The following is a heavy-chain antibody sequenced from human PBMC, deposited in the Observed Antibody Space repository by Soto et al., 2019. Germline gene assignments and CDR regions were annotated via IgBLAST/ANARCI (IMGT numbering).Heavy chain of an antibody. J-gene: IGHJ4*02. CDR2: TRNKVNSYTT. V-gene: IGHV3-72*01. CDR1: GFTISDYY. Sequence: EVQLVESGGGLVQPGGSLRLSCAAAGFTISDYYMDWVRQAPGMGLEWVARTRNKVNSYTTEYAASVKGRFTISRDGSENSVYLQMNSLKTEDTAVYYCARGGRTVWRYFDSWGQGTLVTVSS. D-gene: IGHD1-1*01. CDR3: ARGGRTVWRYFDS.